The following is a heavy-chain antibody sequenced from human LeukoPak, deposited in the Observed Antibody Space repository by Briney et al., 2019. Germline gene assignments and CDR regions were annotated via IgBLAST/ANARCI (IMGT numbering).Heavy chain of an antibody. Sequence: PSETLSLTCTVSGGSISSGGYYWSWIRQHPGKGLEWIGYIYYSGSTYYNPSLKSRVTISVDTSKNQFSLKLSSVTAADTAVYYCARDKLYYYDSSGYHRGQGTLVTVSS. D-gene: IGHD3-22*01. V-gene: IGHV4-30-4*08. J-gene: IGHJ4*02. CDR2: IYYSGST. CDR3: ARDKLYYYDSSGYH. CDR1: GGSISSGGYY.